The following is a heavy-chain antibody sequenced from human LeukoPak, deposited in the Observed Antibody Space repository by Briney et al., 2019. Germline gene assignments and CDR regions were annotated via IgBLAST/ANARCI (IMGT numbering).Heavy chain of an antibody. CDR3: ASSVGYSNYYYYGMDV. CDR2: IYYSGST. D-gene: IGHD4-11*01. J-gene: IGHJ6*02. CDR1: GGSISSYY. Sequence: SETLSLTCTVSGGSISSYYWSWLRQPPGKGLEWIGYIYYSGSTNYNPSLKSRVTISVDTSKNQFSLKLSSVTAADTAVYYCASSVGYSNYYYYGMDVWGQGTTVTVSS. V-gene: IGHV4-59*01.